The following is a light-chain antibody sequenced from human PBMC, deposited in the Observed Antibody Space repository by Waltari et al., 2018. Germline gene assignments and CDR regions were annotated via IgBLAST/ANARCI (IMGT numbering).Light chain of an antibody. J-gene: IGLJ1*01. Sequence: QSAPTQPASVSGSPGQSITISCTATSSDVGGYPLFSWHQQSPGKAPNVMIYGVNNRPSGVSNRFSGSKSGNTASLIISGLQADDEADYYCSSYTTSGTLVFGTGTKVTVL. CDR3: SSYTTSGTLV. CDR1: SSDVGGYPL. V-gene: IGLV2-14*01. CDR2: GVN.